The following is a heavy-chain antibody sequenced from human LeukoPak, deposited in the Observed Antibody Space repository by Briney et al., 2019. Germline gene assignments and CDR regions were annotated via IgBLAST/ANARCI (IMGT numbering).Heavy chain of an antibody. J-gene: IGHJ4*02. CDR2: ISSSSSNI. Sequence: GGSLRLSCAASGFTFSSYSMNWVRQAPGKGLEWVSYISSSSSNIYYADSVKGRFTISRDNAKNSLYLQMNSLRAEDTAVYYCAKEESYYYDSRGSGDWGQGTLVTVSS. CDR3: AKEESYYYDSRGSGD. V-gene: IGHV3-48*01. D-gene: IGHD3-22*01. CDR1: GFTFSSYS.